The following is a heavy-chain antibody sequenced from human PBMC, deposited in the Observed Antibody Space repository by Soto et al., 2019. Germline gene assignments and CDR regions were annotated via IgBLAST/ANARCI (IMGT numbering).Heavy chain of an antibody. J-gene: IGHJ3*02. Sequence: QVQLVQSGPEVKKPGASVKVSCKAAGYTFTNYGITWVRQAPGQGLEWMGWIITYSGNTNYVQKLQDRVSLTADTSTSTAYMELRSLRSDDTAVYYCARIPGYSTTWYYAFDIWGQGTLVTVSS. CDR1: GYTFTNYG. CDR2: IITYSGNT. CDR3: ARIPGYSTTWYYAFDI. V-gene: IGHV1-18*01. D-gene: IGHD6-13*01.